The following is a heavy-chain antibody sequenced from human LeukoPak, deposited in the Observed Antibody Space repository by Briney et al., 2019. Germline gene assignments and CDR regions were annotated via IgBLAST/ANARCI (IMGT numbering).Heavy chain of an antibody. CDR3: ARDLRDTAMDLFDY. V-gene: IGHV1-3*01. D-gene: IGHD5-18*01. Sequence: ASVKVSCTASGYTFTSYAMHWVRQAPGQRLEWMGWINAGNGNTKYSQKFQGRVTMTTDTSTSTAYMELRSLRSDDTAVYYCARDLRDTAMDLFDYWGQGTLVTVSS. CDR1: GYTFTSYA. J-gene: IGHJ4*02. CDR2: INAGNGNT.